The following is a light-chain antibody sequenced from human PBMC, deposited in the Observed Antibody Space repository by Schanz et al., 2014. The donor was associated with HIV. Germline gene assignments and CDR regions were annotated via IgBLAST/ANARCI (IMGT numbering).Light chain of an antibody. CDR1: SNDIGAYRY. CDR3: SSLSTSGAPL. V-gene: IGLV2-8*01. CDR2: EVT. J-gene: IGLJ1*01. Sequence: QSALTQPPSASGSPGQSVTISCTGTSNDIGAYRYVSWYQHHPGRAPRLLIYEVTKRPSGVPGRFSGSKSGNTASLTIYDLQREDEADYYCSSLSTSGAPLFGTGTKLTVL.